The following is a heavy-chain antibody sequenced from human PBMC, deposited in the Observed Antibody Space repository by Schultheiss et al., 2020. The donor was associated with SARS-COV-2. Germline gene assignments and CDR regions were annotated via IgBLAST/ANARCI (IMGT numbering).Heavy chain of an antibody. V-gene: IGHV3-69-1*01. J-gene: IGHJ6*02. CDR1: GFTFGDYE. CDR3: AREEVVVAATRQEYYYGMDV. Sequence: GGSLRLSCVGSGFTFGDYEMDWVRQAPGKGLEWVSSISSSSYIYYADSVKGRFTISRDNSKNTLYLQMNSLRAEDTAVYYCAREEVVVAATRQEYYYGMDVWGQGTTVTVSS. D-gene: IGHD2-15*01. CDR2: ISSSSYI.